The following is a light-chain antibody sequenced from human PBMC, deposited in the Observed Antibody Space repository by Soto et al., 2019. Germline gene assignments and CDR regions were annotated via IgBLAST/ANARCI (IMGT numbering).Light chain of an antibody. CDR2: KTS. V-gene: IGKV1-5*03. CDR1: QSRNSW. Sequence: DIQMTQSPSTLSASVGDRVSITFRASQSRNSWLAWYQQKPGKAPKLLIYKTSTLESGVPSRFSGSGSGTEFTITISNLQPDDFATYYCQQYNPYSFGQGTKLEIK. CDR3: QQYNPYS. J-gene: IGKJ2*01.